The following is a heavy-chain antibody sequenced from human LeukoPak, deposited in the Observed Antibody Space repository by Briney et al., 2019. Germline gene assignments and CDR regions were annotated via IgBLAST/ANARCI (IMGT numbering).Heavy chain of an antibody. V-gene: IGHV4-4*07. CDR2: IYTSGST. Sequence: SETLSLTCTVSGGSISSYYWSWLRQPAGKGLEGIGRIYTSGSTNYNPSLKSRGTMSVDTTKNQFSLKLSSVTAADTAVYYCARDLGYYDSPTLTPTWGQGTLVTVSS. D-gene: IGHD3-22*01. J-gene: IGHJ5*02. CDR1: GGSISSYY. CDR3: ARDLGYYDSPTLTPT.